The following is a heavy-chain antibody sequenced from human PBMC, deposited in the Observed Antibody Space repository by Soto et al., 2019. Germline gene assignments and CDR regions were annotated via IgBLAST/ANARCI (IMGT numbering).Heavy chain of an antibody. Sequence: LRLSCAASGFTLGRYGMSWVRQAPGKGLEWVSAVSPNGQGIYYADSVRGRFTISRDLSKNTVFLHMDSLRAEDTAVYYCAKDRDYPRDYFHYRGQGTLVTVS. CDR2: VSPNGQGI. D-gene: IGHD3-10*01. CDR3: AKDRDYPRDYFHY. V-gene: IGHV3-23*01. CDR1: GFTLGRYG. J-gene: IGHJ4*02.